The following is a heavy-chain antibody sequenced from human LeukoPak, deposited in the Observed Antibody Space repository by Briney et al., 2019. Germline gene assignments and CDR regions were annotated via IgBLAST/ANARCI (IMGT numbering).Heavy chain of an antibody. J-gene: IGHJ6*02. CDR2: VYYSGST. V-gene: IGHV4-31*03. Sequence: SQTLSLTCTVAGGSISSGVYWWTWIRLDPVKGLGWLGYVYYSGSTYYNPSLRSRVNISVDTSKNQFSLNVRSVTAADTAVYFCARGHSTTSPYFCNGMDVWGQGTTVTVSS. CDR1: GGSISSGVYW. CDR3: ARGHSTTSPYFCNGMDV. D-gene: IGHD2-2*01.